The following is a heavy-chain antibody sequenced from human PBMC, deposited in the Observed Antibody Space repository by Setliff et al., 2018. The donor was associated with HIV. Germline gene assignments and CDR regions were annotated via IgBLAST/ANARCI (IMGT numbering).Heavy chain of an antibody. Sequence: PSETLSLTCAVYNGSLGAHFWTWIRQPPGKGLEWIGNINGNTNTNYNPSLQSRVSMSMDTPKNQFSLKLRSVTAADTALYYCASHLVVSTGGVFDYWGQGNLVTVSS. CDR2: INGNTNT. V-gene: IGHV4-34*01. CDR3: ASHLVVSTGGVFDY. J-gene: IGHJ4*02. CDR1: NGSLGAHF. D-gene: IGHD4-17*01.